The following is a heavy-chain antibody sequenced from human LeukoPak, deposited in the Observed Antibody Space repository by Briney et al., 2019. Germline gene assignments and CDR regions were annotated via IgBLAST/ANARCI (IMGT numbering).Heavy chain of an antibody. CDR2: IQYDGSNK. CDR1: GFSFRTYG. CDR3: ARGRYVWQLAAYNWFDP. V-gene: IGHV3-30*02. D-gene: IGHD6-13*01. J-gene: IGHJ5*02. Sequence: PGGSLRLSCAASGFSFRTYGMHWVRQAPGKGLDWVAFIQYDGSNKYYSDSVKGRFTISRDNSKNTLHLQMNSLRAEDTAVYYCARGRYVWQLAAYNWFDPWGQGTLVTVSS.